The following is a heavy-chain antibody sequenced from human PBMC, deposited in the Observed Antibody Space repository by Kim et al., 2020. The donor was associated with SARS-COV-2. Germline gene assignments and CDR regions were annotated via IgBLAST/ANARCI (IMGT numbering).Heavy chain of an antibody. V-gene: IGHV3-21*01. CDR1: GFTFSSYS. J-gene: IGHJ6*02. CDR2: ISSSSSYI. CDR3: ARDGKDFWSGYPRSGYGMDV. Sequence: GGSLRLSCAASGFTFSSYSMNWVRQAPGKGLEWVSSISSSSSYIYYADSVKGRFTISRDNAKNSLYLQMNSLRAEDTAVYYCARDGKDFWSGYPRSGYGMDVWGQGTTVTVSS. D-gene: IGHD3-3*01.